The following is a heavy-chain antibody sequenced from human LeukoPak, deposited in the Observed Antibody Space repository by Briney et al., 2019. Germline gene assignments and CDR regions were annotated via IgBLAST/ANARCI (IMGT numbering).Heavy chain of an antibody. CDR1: GFTFSSYA. CDR2: ITASGITT. Sequence: GGSLRLSCAASGFTFSSYAMNWVRQAPGKGLEWISTITASGITTYYADSVKGRFAISRDNSKNTLYLQMNSLRAEDTAVYYRAKAPYDTSGLSSPNYFDYWGQGTLVTVSS. J-gene: IGHJ4*02. CDR3: AKAPYDTSGLSSPNYFDY. D-gene: IGHD3-22*01. V-gene: IGHV3-23*01.